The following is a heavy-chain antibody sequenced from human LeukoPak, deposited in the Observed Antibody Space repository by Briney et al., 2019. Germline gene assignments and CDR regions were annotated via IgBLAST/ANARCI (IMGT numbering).Heavy chain of an antibody. CDR3: ARDRPYSSGWYPGYYYYYGMDV. V-gene: IGHV1-46*01. J-gene: IGHJ6*02. Sequence: GASVKVSCKASGYTFTSYYMHWVRQAPGQGLEWMGIINPSGGSTSYAQKFQGRVTMTRDTSTSTVYMELSSLRSEDTAVYYRARDRPYSSGWYPGYYYYYGMDVWGQGTTVTVSS. CDR2: INPSGGST. D-gene: IGHD6-19*01. CDR1: GYTFTSYY.